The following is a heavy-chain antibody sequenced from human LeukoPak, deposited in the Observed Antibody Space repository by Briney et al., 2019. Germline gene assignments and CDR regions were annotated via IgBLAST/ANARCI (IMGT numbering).Heavy chain of an antibody. D-gene: IGHD6-13*01. CDR2: INDSGST. Sequence: SETLSLTCAVYGGSFSGYYWSWIRQPPGKGLEWSGEINDSGSTNYNPSLKSRVTMSVDTSKNQISLKLTSVTAADTAVYYCARGPYSSSWYYYYYYMDVWGKGTTVTVSS. CDR1: GGSFSGYY. J-gene: IGHJ6*03. V-gene: IGHV4-34*01. CDR3: ARGPYSSSWYYYYYYMDV.